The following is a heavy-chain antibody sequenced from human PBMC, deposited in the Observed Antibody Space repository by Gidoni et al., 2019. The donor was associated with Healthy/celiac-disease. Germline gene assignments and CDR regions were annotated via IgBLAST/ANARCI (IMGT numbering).Heavy chain of an antibody. V-gene: IGHV3-23*01. J-gene: IGHJ4*02. CDR2: ISGSGGST. D-gene: IGHD3-3*01. Sequence: EVQLLESGGGLVQPGGSLRLSCAASGFTFSSYAMSWVRQAPGKGLEWVSAISGSGGSTYYADSVKGRFTISRDNSKNTLYLQMNSLRAEDTAVYYCAKSPDFWSGYPTGGYFDYWGQGTLVTVSS. CDR1: GFTFSSYA. CDR3: AKSPDFWSGYPTGGYFDY.